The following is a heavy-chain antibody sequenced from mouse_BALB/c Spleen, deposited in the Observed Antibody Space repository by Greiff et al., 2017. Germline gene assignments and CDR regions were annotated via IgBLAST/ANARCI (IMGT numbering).Heavy chain of an antibody. D-gene: IGHD1-2*01. CDR1: GYTFTSYW. CDR2: IYPGNSDT. J-gene: IGHJ2*01. V-gene: IGHV1-5*01. CDR3: TRRYITTASDY. Sequence: VQLQQSGTVLARPGASVKMSCKASGYTFTSYWMHWVKQRPGQGLEWIGAIYPGNSDTSYNQKFKGKAKLTAVTSTSTAYMELSSLTNEDSAVYYCTRRYITTASDYWGQGTTLTVSS.